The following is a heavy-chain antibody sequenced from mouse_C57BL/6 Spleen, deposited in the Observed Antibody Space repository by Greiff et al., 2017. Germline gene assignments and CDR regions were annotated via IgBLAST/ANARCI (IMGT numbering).Heavy chain of an antibody. Sequence: QVQLQQSGPGLVQPSQSLSITCTVSGFSLTSYGVHWVRQSPGKGLEWLGVIWSGGSTDYNAAFISRLSISKDNSKSQVFIKMNSLQADDTAIYYCARNYGGYFFMDYWGQGTSVTVSS. CDR3: ARNYGGYFFMDY. J-gene: IGHJ4*01. V-gene: IGHV2-2*01. CDR2: IWSGGST. D-gene: IGHD2-3*01. CDR1: GFSLTSYG.